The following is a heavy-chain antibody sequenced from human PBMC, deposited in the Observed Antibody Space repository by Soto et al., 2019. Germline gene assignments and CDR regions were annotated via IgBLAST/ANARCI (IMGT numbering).Heavy chain of an antibody. CDR1: GVSITTNGYS. D-gene: IGHD3-16*01. CDR3: ATYTAFAKYYFDY. Sequence: SEPLSLTCAVSGVSITTNGYSWSWIRQPPGKGLEWIGYIYPSGTIFYNPSLNSRVTISADTSNNQFSLKLTSVTAADTAVYFCATYTAFAKYYFDYWGRGTLVTVSS. V-gene: IGHV4-30-2*01. CDR2: IYPSGTI. J-gene: IGHJ4*02.